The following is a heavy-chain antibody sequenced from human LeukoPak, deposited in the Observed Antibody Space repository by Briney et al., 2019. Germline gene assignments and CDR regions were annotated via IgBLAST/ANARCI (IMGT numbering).Heavy chain of an antibody. CDR3: AKLTLNYHDSIY. J-gene: IGHJ4*02. CDR1: GFTFSSYG. D-gene: IGHD3-22*01. CDR2: ISGSGGST. Sequence: AGGSLRLSCAASGFTFSSYGMSWVRQAPGKGLEWVSDISGSGGSTYYADSVKGRFTISRDNSKNTLYLQMNSLRAEDTAVYYCAKLTLNYHDSIYWGQGTLVTVSS. V-gene: IGHV3-23*01.